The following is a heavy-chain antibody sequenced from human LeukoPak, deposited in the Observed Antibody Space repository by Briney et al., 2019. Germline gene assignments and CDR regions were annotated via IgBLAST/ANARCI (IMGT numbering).Heavy chain of an antibody. J-gene: IGHJ4*02. Sequence: PSETLSLTCAVSDGSISSGDYSWSWIRQPPGSGLEWIGYIWHSGHTNYNPSLRSRVTISVARSNNQFSLRLSSVTAADTAVYYCARARESMATAGSYFDYWGQGTLVTVSS. CDR2: IWHSGHT. V-gene: IGHV4-30-2*01. CDR1: DGSISSGDYS. CDR3: ARARESMATAGSYFDY. D-gene: IGHD6-13*01.